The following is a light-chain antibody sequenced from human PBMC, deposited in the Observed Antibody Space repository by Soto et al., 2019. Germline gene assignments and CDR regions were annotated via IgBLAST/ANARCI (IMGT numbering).Light chain of an antibody. J-gene: IGLJ1*01. Sequence: QSVLTQPASVSGSPGQSITISCTGTSSDVGGYNYVSWYQQHPGKAPILMIYDVSNRPSGVSNRFSGSKSGNTASLTISGLQAEDEADYYCSSYTSSSTLRVFGTGTKVTVL. CDR1: SSDVGGYNY. CDR3: SSYTSSSTLRV. V-gene: IGLV2-14*01. CDR2: DVS.